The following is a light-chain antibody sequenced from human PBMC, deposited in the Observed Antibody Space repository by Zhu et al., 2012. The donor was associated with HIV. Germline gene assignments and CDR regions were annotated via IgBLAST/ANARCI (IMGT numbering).Light chain of an antibody. CDR3: LQHDSLPAT. CDR1: QSVTNNF. CDR2: LTS. V-gene: IGKV3-20*01. Sequence: EIVLTQSPGTLSLSPGERATLSCRTSQSVTNNFLAWYQQKPGQAPRLLIYLTSIRATGIPDRLSGSGSGTDFTLTVSRLEPEDSALYYCLQHDSLPATFGQGTKVEIK. J-gene: IGKJ1*01.